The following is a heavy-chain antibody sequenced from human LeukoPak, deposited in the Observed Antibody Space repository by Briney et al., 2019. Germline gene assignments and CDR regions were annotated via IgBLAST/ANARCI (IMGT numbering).Heavy chain of an antibody. CDR1: GYTFTSYY. V-gene: IGHV1-46*01. CDR3: ARPGYSSGWRIYYFDY. D-gene: IGHD6-19*01. Sequence: GASVKVSCKASGYTFTSYYMHWVRQAPGQGLEWMGIINPSGGSTSYAQKFQGRVTMTRDTSTSTVYMELSSLRSEDTAVYYCARPGYSSGWRIYYFDYWGQGTLVTVSS. CDR2: INPSGGST. J-gene: IGHJ4*02.